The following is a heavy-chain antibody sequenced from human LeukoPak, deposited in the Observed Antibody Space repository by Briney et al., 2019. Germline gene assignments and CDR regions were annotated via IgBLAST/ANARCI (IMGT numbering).Heavy chain of an antibody. V-gene: IGHV3-53*01. D-gene: IGHD6-19*01. CDR2: IYSGGST. Sequence: GGSLRLSCAASGFTVSFNYMSWVPQAPGKGLEWSSVIYSGGSTYYADSVKGRFTISRDDSKNTLYLQMNSLRAEDTAIYYCARAQWRTYSYYYMDVWGKGTTVTVSS. CDR3: ARAQWRTYSYYYMDV. CDR1: GFTVSFNY. J-gene: IGHJ6*03.